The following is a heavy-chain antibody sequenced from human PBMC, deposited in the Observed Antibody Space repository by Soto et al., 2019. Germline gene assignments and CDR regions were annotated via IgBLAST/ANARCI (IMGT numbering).Heavy chain of an antibody. J-gene: IGHJ3*02. Sequence: RASVKVSCKASGYTFTSYYMHWVRQAPGQGLEWMGIINPSGGSTSYAQKFQGRVTMTRDTSTSTVYMELSSLRSEDTAVYYCAREGLSGIAAGDAFDIWGQGTMVTVSS. CDR1: GYTFTSYY. CDR2: INPSGGST. V-gene: IGHV1-46*01. D-gene: IGHD6-13*01. CDR3: AREGLSGIAAGDAFDI.